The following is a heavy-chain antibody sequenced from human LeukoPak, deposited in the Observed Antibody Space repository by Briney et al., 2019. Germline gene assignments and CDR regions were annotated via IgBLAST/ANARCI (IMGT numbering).Heavy chain of an antibody. V-gene: IGHV3-43*01. J-gene: IGHJ4*02. Sequence: GGSLRLSCAASGFTFDDYTMSWVRQAPGEGLEWVALISWDADNTYYADSVKGRFTISRDNSKNSLYLQMNSLRTEDTALYYCAKGNSIAVSAFFDYWGQGTLVPVSS. D-gene: IGHD6-19*01. CDR3: AKGNSIAVSAFFDY. CDR1: GFTFDDYT. CDR2: ISWDADNT.